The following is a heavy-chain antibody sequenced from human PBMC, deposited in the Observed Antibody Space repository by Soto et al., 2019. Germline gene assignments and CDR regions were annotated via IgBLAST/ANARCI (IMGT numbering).Heavy chain of an antibody. CDR3: AVYGYGVSAAAY. CDR1: DPPFRMAC. J-gene: IGHJ4*02. D-gene: IGHD4-17*01. Sequence: EMQLVESGGGLARPGGPLSSSGAGFDPPFRMACLGWSGRARGKGLEWVANINQDGSERYYVDSVRGRFTISRDNVENSLYLQLNSLRPEDTAVYYCAVYGYGVSAAAYWGQGTLVTVSS. V-gene: IGHV3-7*03. CDR2: INQDGSER.